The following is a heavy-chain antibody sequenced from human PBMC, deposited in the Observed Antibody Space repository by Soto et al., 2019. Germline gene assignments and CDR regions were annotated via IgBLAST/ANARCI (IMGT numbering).Heavy chain of an antibody. V-gene: IGHV1-18*01. CDR3: ARYTSSLDY. D-gene: IGHD6-6*01. Sequence: QVQLVQSGAEVKKPGASVKVSCKASGYTFTNYDFTSVRQAPGQGLEWMGWISAYNGNTNYAQKLQDRVTMTTDTSTTTAYMELRTLRSDDTAVYYCARYTSSLDYWGQGTLVTVSS. CDR1: GYTFTNYD. J-gene: IGHJ4*02. CDR2: ISAYNGNT.